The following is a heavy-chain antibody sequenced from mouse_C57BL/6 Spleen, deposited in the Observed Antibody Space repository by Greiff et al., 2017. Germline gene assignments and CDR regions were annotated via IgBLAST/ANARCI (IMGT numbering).Heavy chain of an antibody. J-gene: IGHJ2*01. V-gene: IGHV1-75*01. CDR2: IFPGSGST. CDR1: GYTFTDYY. Sequence: VQLQQSGPELVKPGASVKISCKASGYTFTDYYINWVKQRPGQGLEWIGWIFPGSGSTYYNEKFKGKATLTVDTSSSTAYMLLSSLTSEDSAVYFCARSGDGYYRGFDYWGQGTTLTVSS. D-gene: IGHD2-3*01. CDR3: ARSGDGYYRGFDY.